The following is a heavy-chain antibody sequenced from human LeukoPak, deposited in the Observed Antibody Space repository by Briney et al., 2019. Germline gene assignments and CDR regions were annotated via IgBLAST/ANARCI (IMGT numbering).Heavy chain of an antibody. CDR2: IIPIFGTA. V-gene: IGHV1-69*13. CDR1: GGTFSSYA. CDR3: ACATPGSGRRPLRPKGDYYYYGMDV. D-gene: IGHD1-26*01. Sequence: SVKVSCKASGGTFSSYAISWVRQAPGQGLEWMGGIIPIFGTANYAQKFQGRVTITADESTSTAYMELSSLRSEDTAVYYCACATPGSGRRPLRPKGDYYYYGMDVWGQGTTVTVSS. J-gene: IGHJ6*02.